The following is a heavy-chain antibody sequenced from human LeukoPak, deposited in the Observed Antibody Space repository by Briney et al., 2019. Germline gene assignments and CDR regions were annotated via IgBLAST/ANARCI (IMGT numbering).Heavy chain of an antibody. J-gene: IGHJ4*02. D-gene: IGHD3-22*01. Sequence: SETLSLTCTVSGGSISSGSYYWSWIRQPAGKGLEWIVRIYTSGSTNYNPSLKSRVTISVHTSKNQFSLKLSPVTAADTAVYYCARWAYSSGSNWGQGTLVTVSS. CDR1: GGSISSGSYY. CDR2: IYTSGST. V-gene: IGHV4-61*02. CDR3: ARWAYSSGSN.